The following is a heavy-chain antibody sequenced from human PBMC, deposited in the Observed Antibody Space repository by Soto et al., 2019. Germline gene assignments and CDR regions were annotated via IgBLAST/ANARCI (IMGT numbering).Heavy chain of an antibody. CDR1: GFTFSSYA. CDR2: ISGSGGST. CDR3: ASRSGYPSIGFDY. V-gene: IGHV3-23*01. D-gene: IGHD3-3*01. Sequence: PGGSIRLSCAASGFTFSSYAMSWVRQAPGKGLEWVSAISGSGGSTYYADSVKGRFTISXDXXXXTXYXQXXXLRAXDTAVDYCASRSGYPSIGFDYWGQGTLVTVSS. J-gene: IGHJ4*02.